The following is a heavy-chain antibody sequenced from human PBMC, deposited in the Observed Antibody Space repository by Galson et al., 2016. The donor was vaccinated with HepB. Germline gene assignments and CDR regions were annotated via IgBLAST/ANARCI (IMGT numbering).Heavy chain of an antibody. J-gene: IGHJ4*02. D-gene: IGHD3-16*01. CDR2: FDPEDGET. CDR1: GYTLTELS. V-gene: IGHV1-24*01. CDR3: ASEGGLY. Sequence: SVKVSCKVSGYTLTELSMHWVRQPPGKGLEWMGRFDPEDGETIYEQKFQGRVTMTEDTSTDTAYMELSSLRSDDTAMYYCASEGGLYWGQGTPVTVSS.